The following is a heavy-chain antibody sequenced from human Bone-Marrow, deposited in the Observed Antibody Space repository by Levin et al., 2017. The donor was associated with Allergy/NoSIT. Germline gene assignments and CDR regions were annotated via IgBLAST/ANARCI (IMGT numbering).Heavy chain of an antibody. J-gene: IGHJ4*02. CDR3: AKDWAAGDTYKFEH. Sequence: GGSLRLSCAASGFTFSSYDMHWVRQAPGKGPEWVSHISGGGDSTSYAESLRGRFTISRDNSKNTLYLQMNSLRVEDTAVYYCAKDWAAGDTYKFEHWGQGTLVTVSS. CDR2: ISGGGDST. CDR1: GFTFSSYD. V-gene: IGHV3-23*01. D-gene: IGHD1-26*01.